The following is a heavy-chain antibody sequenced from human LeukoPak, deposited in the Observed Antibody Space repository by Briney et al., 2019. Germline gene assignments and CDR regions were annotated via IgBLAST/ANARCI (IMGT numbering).Heavy chain of an antibody. Sequence: GGSLRLSCAASGFTLSSYSMNWVRQAPGKGLEWVSSISSSSSYITYEDSVKVQCSISRENAKNSLYQQMNSLRAEHTAVYYCAASQGPLGYWGEGTLDTDSS. CDR1: GFTLSSYS. CDR2: ISSSSSYI. V-gene: IGHV3-21*01. J-gene: IGHJ4*02. CDR3: AASQGPLGY.